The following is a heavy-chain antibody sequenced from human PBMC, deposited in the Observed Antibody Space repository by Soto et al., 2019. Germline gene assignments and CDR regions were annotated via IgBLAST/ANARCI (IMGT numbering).Heavy chain of an antibody. Sequence: SETLSLTCTVTGGSISSGGYYWSWIRQHPEKGLEWIGYIYYTGNTYYNASLKSRVTISVDTSNNQFSLKLSSVTAADTAVYYCARVGISSSDAFDIWGQGTTVTV. CDR2: IYYTGNT. CDR1: GGSISSGGYY. J-gene: IGHJ3*02. CDR3: ARVGISSSDAFDI. V-gene: IGHV4-31*03. D-gene: IGHD6-6*01.